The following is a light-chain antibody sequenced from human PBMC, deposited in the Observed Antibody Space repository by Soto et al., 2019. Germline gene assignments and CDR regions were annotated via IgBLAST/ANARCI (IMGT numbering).Light chain of an antibody. Sequence: EIVMTQSPATLSVSPGERAILFCRASQSVSNNLAWYQQKPGQAPRLLIYGASTRATGIPARFSGSGSGTEFSLTITGLQSEDFAVYYCQQYNNWPPITFGQGTRLEIK. V-gene: IGKV3-15*01. CDR2: GAS. CDR1: QSVSNN. J-gene: IGKJ5*01. CDR3: QQYNNWPPIT.